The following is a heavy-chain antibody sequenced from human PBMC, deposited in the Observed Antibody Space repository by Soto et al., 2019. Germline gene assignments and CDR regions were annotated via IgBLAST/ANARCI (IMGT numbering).Heavy chain of an antibody. V-gene: IGHV4-34*01. CDR1: GGSFSDYY. Sequence: QVQLQQWGAGLLKPSETLSLTCAVYGGSFSDYYWSWIRRSPGKGLEWIGEINHSGDTNYTPSLKSRVTVSLVTSKIHFSLKLSSVTAADTAVYHCARSSRWVKNYCDFWGQGNLVTISA. CDR3: ARSSRWVKNYCDF. CDR2: INHSGDT. J-gene: IGHJ4*02.